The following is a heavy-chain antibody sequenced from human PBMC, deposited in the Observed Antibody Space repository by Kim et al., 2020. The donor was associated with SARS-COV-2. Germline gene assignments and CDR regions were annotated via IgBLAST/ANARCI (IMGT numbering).Heavy chain of an antibody. CDR2: ISGSGGST. CDR1: GFTFSSYA. CDR3: AKTDIVVVVAAHPSFDY. V-gene: IGHV3-23*01. D-gene: IGHD2-15*01. Sequence: GGSLRLSCAASGFTFSSYAMSWVRQAPGKGLEWVSAISGSGGSTYYADSVKGRFTISRDNSKNTLYLQMNSLRAEDTAVYYCAKTDIVVVVAAHPSFDYWGQGTLVTVSS. J-gene: IGHJ4*02.